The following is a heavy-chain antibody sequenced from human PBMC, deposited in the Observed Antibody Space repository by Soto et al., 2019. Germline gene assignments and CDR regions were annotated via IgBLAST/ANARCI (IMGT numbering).Heavy chain of an antibody. Sequence: ASVKVSCKASGYTFTTYGISWVRQAPGQGLEWMGWINVYNGNTKYAQKLQGRVTMTTDTSTSTAYMELRSLISDDTAVYYCARGVGSGIYYNQYNRFDPWGQGTLVTVSS. CDR3: ARGVGSGIYYNQYNRFDP. CDR1: GYTFTTYG. D-gene: IGHD3-10*01. CDR2: INVYNGNT. V-gene: IGHV1-18*01. J-gene: IGHJ5*02.